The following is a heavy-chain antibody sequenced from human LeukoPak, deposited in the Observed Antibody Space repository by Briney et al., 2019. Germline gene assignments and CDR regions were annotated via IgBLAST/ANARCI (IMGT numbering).Heavy chain of an antibody. V-gene: IGHV4-61*02. J-gene: IGHJ5*02. CDR1: GGSISSGSYY. CDR2: IYDTGST. CDR3: ARDWISQLLGSYSGWLDP. Sequence: KPSETLSLTCTVSGGSISSGSYYWSWIRQSAGKGLEWIGRIYDTGSTNYNPSLRSRVTMSVDMSNNQFSLKLRSVTAADTAVYYCARDWISQLLGSYSGWLDPWGQGTLVTVSS. D-gene: IGHD3-10*01.